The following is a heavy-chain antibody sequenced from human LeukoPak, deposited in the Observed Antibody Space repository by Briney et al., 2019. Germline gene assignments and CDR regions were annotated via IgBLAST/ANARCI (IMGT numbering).Heavy chain of an antibody. CDR2: ISYGGSYK. CDR1: GFTFSSYA. Sequence: GRSLRLSCVASGFTFSSYAMHWVRQTPGKGLEWVAVISYGGSYKEYAGSVKGRFTISRDNSENTLYLQMNSLRPDDTAVYYCAKDGSYSGSYLPDYWGQGTPVTVSS. CDR3: AKDGSYSGSYLPDY. D-gene: IGHD1-26*01. V-gene: IGHV3-30*18. J-gene: IGHJ4*02.